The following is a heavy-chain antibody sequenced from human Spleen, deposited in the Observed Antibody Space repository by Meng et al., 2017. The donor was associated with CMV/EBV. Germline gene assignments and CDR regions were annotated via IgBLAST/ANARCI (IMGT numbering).Heavy chain of an antibody. Sequence: GESLKIYCAASGFTVSSNYMSWVRQAPGKGLEWVSVIYSGGSTYYADSVKGRFTISRDNSKNTLYLQMNSLSAEDTAVYYCARAFYDREQGAFDIWGQGTMVTVSS. CDR2: IYSGGST. CDR1: GFTVSSNY. CDR3: ARAFYDREQGAFDI. J-gene: IGHJ3*02. V-gene: IGHV3-53*01. D-gene: IGHD3-22*01.